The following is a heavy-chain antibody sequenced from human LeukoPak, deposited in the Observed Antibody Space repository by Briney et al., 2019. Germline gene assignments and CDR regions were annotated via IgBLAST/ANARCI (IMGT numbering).Heavy chain of an antibody. CDR2: IKQDGSEK. V-gene: IGHV3-7*01. CDR3: ARDSLWFWEKYFDY. CDR1: GFTLSSYW. J-gene: IGHJ4*02. D-gene: IGHD3-10*01. Sequence: GGSLRLSCAASGFTLSSYWMSWVRQAPGKGLEWVANIKQDGSEKYYVDSVKGRFTISRDNAKNSLYLQMNSLRAEDTAVYYCARDSLWFWEKYFDYWGQGTLVTVSS.